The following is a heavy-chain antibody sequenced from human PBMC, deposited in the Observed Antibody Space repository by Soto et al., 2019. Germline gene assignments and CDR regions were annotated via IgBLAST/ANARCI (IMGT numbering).Heavy chain of an antibody. Sequence: EVRLLESGGVLVQPGGSLRLSCTASGFIFSSYAMSWVRQAPGRGQEWVAVISGSGGLTYYADSVEGRFTISRDNLQNTLYLQMNSLRVEDTAVYHCVKDWRVGIPRGDYWGQGSLVTVSS. CDR1: GFIFSSYA. V-gene: IGHV3-23*01. CDR2: ISGSGGLT. D-gene: IGHD1-26*01. J-gene: IGHJ4*02. CDR3: VKDWRVGIPRGDY.